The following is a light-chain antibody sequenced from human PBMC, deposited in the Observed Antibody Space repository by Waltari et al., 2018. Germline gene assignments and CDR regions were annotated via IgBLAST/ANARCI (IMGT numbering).Light chain of an antibody. Sequence: QSALPQPASASGSLGQSIPIPCTRSGSEIDLYNLVHWYQQYPGKDPQLLIYEGDERPSGVSDRFSGSKSGNTASLTISGLQADDEAEYHCCSYAGGTTFLFGGGTKVTVL. CDR1: GSEIDLYNL. J-gene: IGLJ2*01. CDR2: EGD. CDR3: CSYAGGTTFL. V-gene: IGLV2-23*03.